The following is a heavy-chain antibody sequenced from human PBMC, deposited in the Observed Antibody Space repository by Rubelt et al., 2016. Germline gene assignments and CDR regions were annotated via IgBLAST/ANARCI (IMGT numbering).Heavy chain of an antibody. Sequence: GMVRIDPSDSYTNYSPAFQGHVTISVDNSITTAYLQWSSLRASDTAMYYCAREGMAVAGYNCWGQGTLVTVSS. D-gene: IGHD6-19*01. CDR3: AREGMAVAGYNC. J-gene: IGHJ4*02. V-gene: IGHV5-10-1*01. CDR2: IDPSDSYT.